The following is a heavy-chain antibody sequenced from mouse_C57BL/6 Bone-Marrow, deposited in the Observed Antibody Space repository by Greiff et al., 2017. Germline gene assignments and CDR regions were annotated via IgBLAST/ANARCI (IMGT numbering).Heavy chain of an antibody. CDR3: TKGYYCNRFAY. J-gene: IGHJ3*01. V-gene: IGHV14-4*01. CDR2: VVSENGDT. Sequence: VQLQPSGAELVRPGASVQLFCPASGFNLKDDYMHRVKQRPEQGLEWVGWVVSENGDTEYALKVPGKATITADTSSNTAYLQLRHLTTEDTAVYDVTKGYYCNRFAYWGQGTLVTVSS. D-gene: IGHD2-3*01. CDR1: GFNLKDDY.